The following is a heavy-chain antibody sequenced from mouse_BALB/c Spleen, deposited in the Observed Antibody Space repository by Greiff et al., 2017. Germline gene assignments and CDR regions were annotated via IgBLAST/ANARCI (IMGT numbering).Heavy chain of an antibody. V-gene: IGHV5-12-2*01. D-gene: IGHD2-1*01. CDR3: ARVYGNYAMDY. Sequence: EVHLVESGGGLVQPGGSLKLSCAASGFTFSSYTMSWVRQTPEKRLEWVAYISNGGGSTYYPDTVKGRFTISRDNAKNTLYLQMSSLKSEDTAMYYCARVYGNYAMDYWGQGTSVTVSS. CDR2: ISNGGGST. J-gene: IGHJ4*01. CDR1: GFTFSSYT.